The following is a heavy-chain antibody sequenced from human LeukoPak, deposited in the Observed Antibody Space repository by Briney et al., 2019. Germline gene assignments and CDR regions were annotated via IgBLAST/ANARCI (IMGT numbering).Heavy chain of an antibody. CDR1: GFTFSSFA. Sequence: GGSLRLPCAASGFTFSSFAMSWVRQAPGKGLEWVSAIRGSGGSTYYADSVKGRFTISRDNSKNTLYLQMNSLRAEDTAVYYCAKTGGIAAAGYWGQGTLVTVSS. CDR2: IRGSGGST. J-gene: IGHJ4*02. V-gene: IGHV3-23*01. D-gene: IGHD6-13*01. CDR3: AKTGGIAAAGY.